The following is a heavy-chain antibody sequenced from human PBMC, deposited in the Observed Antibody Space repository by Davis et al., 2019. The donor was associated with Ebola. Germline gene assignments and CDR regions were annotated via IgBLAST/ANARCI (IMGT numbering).Heavy chain of an antibody. Sequence: GESLKISCAASGFTFSSYSMNWVRQAPGKGLEWVSSISSSSSYIYYADSVKGRFTISRDNAKNSLYLQMNSLRAEDTAVYYCAKDVGRYCSGGSCYSGWFDPWGQGTLVTVSS. J-gene: IGHJ5*02. V-gene: IGHV3-21*04. CDR2: ISSSSSYI. D-gene: IGHD2-15*01. CDR3: AKDVGRYCSGGSCYSGWFDP. CDR1: GFTFSSYS.